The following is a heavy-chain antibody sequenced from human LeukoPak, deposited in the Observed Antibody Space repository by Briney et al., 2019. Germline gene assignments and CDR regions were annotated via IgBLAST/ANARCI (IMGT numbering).Heavy chain of an antibody. CDR1: GGSISSSSYY. CDR3: ARVRVRWFGYGDSQYFQH. Sequence: SETLSLTCTVSGGSISSSSYYWSWIRQPPGKGLEWIGEINHSGSTNYNPSLKSRVTISVDTSKNQFSLKLSSVTAADTAVYYCARVRVRWFGYGDSQYFQHWGQGTLVTVSS. CDR2: INHSGST. J-gene: IGHJ1*01. V-gene: IGHV4-39*07. D-gene: IGHD4-17*01.